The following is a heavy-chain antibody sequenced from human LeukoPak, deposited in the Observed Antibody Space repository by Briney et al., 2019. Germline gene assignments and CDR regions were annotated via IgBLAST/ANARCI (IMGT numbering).Heavy chain of an antibody. V-gene: IGHV3-7*01. J-gene: IGHJ4*02. CDR1: GFTFSSYW. CDR2: IKQDGSEK. Sequence: GGSLRLSCAASGFTFSSYWMSWVRQAPGKGLEWVANIKQDGSEKYYVDSVKGRFTISRDNSKNTLCLQMNSLRAEDTAVYYCARDRRDGYNFVDYWGQGTLVTVSS. CDR3: ARDRRDGYNFVDY. D-gene: IGHD5-24*01.